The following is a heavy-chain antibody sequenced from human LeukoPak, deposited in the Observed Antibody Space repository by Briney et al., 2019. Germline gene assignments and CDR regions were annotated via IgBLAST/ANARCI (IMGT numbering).Heavy chain of an antibody. Sequence: GGSLRLSCAASGFTFSSYAMHWVRQAPGKGLEWVAVISYDGSNKHYADSVKGRFTISRDNSKNTLYLQMNSLRAEDTAVYYCARDGRGYGDPTEFDYWGQGTLVTVSS. J-gene: IGHJ4*02. V-gene: IGHV3-30*04. CDR2: ISYDGSNK. CDR3: ARDGRGYGDPTEFDY. CDR1: GFTFSSYA. D-gene: IGHD4-17*01.